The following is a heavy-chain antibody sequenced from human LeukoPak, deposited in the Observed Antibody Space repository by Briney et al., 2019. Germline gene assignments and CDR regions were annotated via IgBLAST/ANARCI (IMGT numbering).Heavy chain of an antibody. CDR2: IYYSGSS. CDR3: ARGGYSYVDY. D-gene: IGHD5-18*01. J-gene: IGHJ4*02. CDR1: GGSISGYH. V-gene: IGHV4-59*08. Sequence: PSETLSLTCNVSGGSISGYHWSWIRQPPGKGLEWLGYIYYSGSSNYNPSLKSRVTISADTSKNQFSLKLSSVTAADTAVYYCARGGYSYVDYWGQGTLVTVSS.